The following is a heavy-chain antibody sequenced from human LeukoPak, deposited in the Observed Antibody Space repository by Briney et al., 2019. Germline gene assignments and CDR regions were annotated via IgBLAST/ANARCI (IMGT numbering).Heavy chain of an antibody. D-gene: IGHD6-6*01. J-gene: IGHJ5*02. V-gene: IGHV1-46*01. Sequence: ASVKVSCKASGYTFTSYYMHWVRQAPGQGLEWMGIINPSGGSTSYAQRFQGRVTMTRDMSTSTVYMELSSLRYEDTAVYYCARDGSYSSSSPWFDPWGQGTLVTVSS. CDR1: GYTFTSYY. CDR2: INPSGGST. CDR3: ARDGSYSSSSPWFDP.